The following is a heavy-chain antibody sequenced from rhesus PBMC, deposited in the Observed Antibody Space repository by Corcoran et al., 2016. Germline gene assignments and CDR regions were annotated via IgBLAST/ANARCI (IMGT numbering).Heavy chain of an antibody. CDR1: GYSISSGYY. Sequence: QVQLQESGPGLVKPSETLSLTCAVSGYSISSGYYWGWIRQPPGKGLEWIGHISSGGGTSLTPSLKSRVTRSVDTSKSQFSLKLSSVTAADTAVYYCASSRYSWDDDYAFDFWGQGLRVTVSS. D-gene: IGHD1-14*01. CDR3: ASSRYSWDDDYAFDF. J-gene: IGHJ3*01. CDR2: ISSGGGT. V-gene: IGHV4S14*01.